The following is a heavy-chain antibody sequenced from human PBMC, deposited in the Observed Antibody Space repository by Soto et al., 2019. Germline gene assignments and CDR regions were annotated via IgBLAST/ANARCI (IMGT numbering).Heavy chain of an antibody. V-gene: IGHV4-59*01. D-gene: IGHD3-3*01. J-gene: IGHJ5*02. CDR2: IYYSGST. CDR1: GGSISSYY. Sequence: PSETLSLTCTVSGGSISSYYWSWIRQPPGKGLGWIGYIYYSGSTNYNPSLKSRVTISVDTSKNQFSLKLSSVTAADTAVYYCAREDLRFIDPWGQGTLVTVSS. CDR3: AREDLRFIDP.